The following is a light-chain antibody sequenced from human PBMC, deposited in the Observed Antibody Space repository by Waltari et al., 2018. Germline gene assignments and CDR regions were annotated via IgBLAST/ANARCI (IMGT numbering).Light chain of an antibody. CDR2: GAS. J-gene: IGKJ3*01. V-gene: IGKV3-20*01. Sequence: EIVLPHSPGTLSLSPGERATLPCRASQSVNNYLAWFQQKPGQAPRLLIHGASSRATGIPDRISGSGSGTDFTLTISGLEPQDFAVYYCQQYSSSPLTFGPGTKVDIK. CDR3: QQYSSSPLT. CDR1: QSVNNY.